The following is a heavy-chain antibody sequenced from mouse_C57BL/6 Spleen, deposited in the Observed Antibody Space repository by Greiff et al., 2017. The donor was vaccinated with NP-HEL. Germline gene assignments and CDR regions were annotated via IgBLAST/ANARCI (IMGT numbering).Heavy chain of an antibody. CDR2: INPYNGGT. D-gene: IGHD1-1*01. CDR3: ARAYYYGSSYPSYYAMDY. V-gene: IGHV1-19*01. Sequence: EVKLVESGPVLVKPGASVKMSCKASGYTFTDYYMNWVKQSHGKSLEWIGVINPYNGGTSYNQKFKGKATLTVDKSSSTAYMELNSLTSEDSAVYYCARAYYYGSSYPSYYAMDYWGQGTSVTVSS. CDR1: GYTFTDYY. J-gene: IGHJ4*01.